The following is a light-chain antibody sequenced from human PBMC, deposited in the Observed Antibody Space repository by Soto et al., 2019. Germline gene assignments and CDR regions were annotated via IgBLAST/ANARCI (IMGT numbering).Light chain of an antibody. CDR1: LTVSGNY. J-gene: IGKJ1*01. CDR2: RAS. Sequence: EIVLTQSPGTLFLSPGERATLSCRASLTVSGNYLAWFQQKPGQAPRLLIYRASSRATDIPDRFSGSGSGTDFTLTISRLEPEDFALYYCHQYVNSPWPLGQGTKLEIK. V-gene: IGKV3-20*01. CDR3: HQYVNSPWP.